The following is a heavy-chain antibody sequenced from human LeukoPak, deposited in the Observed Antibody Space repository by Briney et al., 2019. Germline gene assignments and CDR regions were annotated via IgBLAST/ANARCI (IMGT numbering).Heavy chain of an antibody. CDR3: ARDSITMIDY. CDR1: GFTLSNSI. J-gene: IGHJ4*02. V-gene: IGHV3-11*01. CDR2: ISSSGSTI. Sequence: GGSLRLSCVASGFTLSNSIMSWVRQAPGKGLEWVSYISSSGSTIYYADSVKGRFTISRDNAKNSLYLQMNSLRAEDTAVYYCARDSITMIDYWGQGTLVTVSS. D-gene: IGHD3-22*01.